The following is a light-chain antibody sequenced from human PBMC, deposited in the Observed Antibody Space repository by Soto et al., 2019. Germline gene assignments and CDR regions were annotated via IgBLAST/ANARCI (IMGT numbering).Light chain of an antibody. V-gene: IGKV3-15*01. Sequence: EIVMTQSPATLSVSPGERATLSCRASQSVGSNLAWYQQKPGQAPGLLIYGASTRATGIPARFSGSGSGTEFTLTISRLQSEDFAVYYCQQYNNWPPLTFGGGTKVEIK. J-gene: IGKJ4*01. CDR1: QSVGSN. CDR3: QQYNNWPPLT. CDR2: GAS.